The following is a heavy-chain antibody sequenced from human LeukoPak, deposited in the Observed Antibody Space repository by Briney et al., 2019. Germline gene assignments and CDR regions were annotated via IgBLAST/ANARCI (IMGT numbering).Heavy chain of an antibody. CDR1: GGSIRSGSHY. V-gene: IGHV4-39*02. J-gene: IGHJ4*02. CDR2: IYYSGST. CDR3: AKRDDSGGNLVDL. Sequence: PSETLSLTCTASGGSIRSGSHYWAWIRQPPGKGLEWIGSIYYSGSTYYNPSLESRVTISIDTSKNHFSLKLSSLSAADTSVYYCAKRDDSGGNLVDLWGQGTLVTVS. D-gene: IGHD3-22*01.